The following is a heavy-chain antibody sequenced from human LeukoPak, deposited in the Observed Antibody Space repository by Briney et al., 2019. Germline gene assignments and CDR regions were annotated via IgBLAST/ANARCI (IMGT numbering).Heavy chain of an antibody. V-gene: IGHV4-59*10. CDR3: ARRWFGDNSSDY. Sequence: SETLSLTCAVYGGSFSGYYWSWIRQPAGKGLEWIGRIYTSGSTNYNPSLKSRVTISVDTSKNQFSLKLSSVTAADTAVYYCARRWFGDNSSDYWGQGTLVTVSS. J-gene: IGHJ4*02. D-gene: IGHD3-10*01. CDR1: GGSFSGYY. CDR2: IYTSGST.